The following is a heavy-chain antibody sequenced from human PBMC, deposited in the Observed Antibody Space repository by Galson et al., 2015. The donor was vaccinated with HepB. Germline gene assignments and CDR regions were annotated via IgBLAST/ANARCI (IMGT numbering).Heavy chain of an antibody. CDR1: GGSFSGYY. V-gene: IGHV4-34*01. D-gene: IGHD5-18*01. CDR3: AAIDTAMALGY. CDR2: INHSGST. Sequence: SLTCAVYGGSFSGYYWSWIRQPPGKGLEWIGEINHSGSTNYDPSLKSRVTISVDTSKNQFSLKLSSVTAADTAVYYRAAIDTAMALGYWGQGTLVTVSS. J-gene: IGHJ4*02.